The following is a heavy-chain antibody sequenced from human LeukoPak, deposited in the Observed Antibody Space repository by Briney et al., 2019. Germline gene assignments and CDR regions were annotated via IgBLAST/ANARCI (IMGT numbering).Heavy chain of an antibody. CDR2: INHSGST. J-gene: IGHJ4*02. V-gene: IGHV4-34*01. D-gene: IGHD3-16*02. Sequence: PSETLSLTCAVYGGSFSGYYWSWIRQPPGKGLEWIGEINHSGSTNYNPSPKSRVTISVDTSKNQFSLKLSSVTAADTAVYYCARRGVVWAWGSYRFDYWGQGTLVTVSS. CDR3: ARRGVVWAWGSYRFDY. CDR1: GGSFSGYY.